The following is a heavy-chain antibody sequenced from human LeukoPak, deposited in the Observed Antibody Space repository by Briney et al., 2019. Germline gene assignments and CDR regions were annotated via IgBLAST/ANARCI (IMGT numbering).Heavy chain of an antibody. CDR2: ISWNSGSI. Sequence: GGSLRLSCAASGFTFDDYAMHWVRQAPGKGLEWVSGISWNSGSIGYADSVKGRFTISRDSAKNSLYLQMNSLRAEDTALYYCAKQGGYYYGSGTLGMGYFDYWGQGTLVTVSS. CDR1: GFTFDDYA. V-gene: IGHV3-9*01. CDR3: AKQGGYYYGSGTLGMGYFDY. J-gene: IGHJ4*02. D-gene: IGHD3-10*01.